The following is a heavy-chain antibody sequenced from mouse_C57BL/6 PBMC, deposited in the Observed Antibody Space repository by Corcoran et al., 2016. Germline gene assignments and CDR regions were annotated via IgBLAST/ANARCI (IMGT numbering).Heavy chain of an antibody. V-gene: IGHV14-3*01. J-gene: IGHJ2*01. CDR3: ASFITSVVGYLDD. CDR2: IVPANGKP. D-gene: IGHD1-1*01. Sequence: EVQLQQSVAELVRPGASVKLSCTASGFNIKTTYMHWVRQRPEPGLEWIGSIVPANGKPKYPPKFQGKATITTDTSSNTAYLQLISLTSEDTAIYYCASFITSVVGYLDDWGQGTTLTVSS. CDR1: GFNIKTTY.